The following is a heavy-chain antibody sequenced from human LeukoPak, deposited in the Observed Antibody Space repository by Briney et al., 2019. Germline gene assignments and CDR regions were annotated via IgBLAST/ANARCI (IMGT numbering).Heavy chain of an antibody. CDR2: ISAYSGNT. V-gene: IGHV1-18*04. J-gene: IGHJ4*02. CDR3: AREGRTVAGTGFDY. Sequence: ASVKVSCKASGYTFTGYYMHWVRQAPGQGLEWMGWISAYSGNTNYAQKLQGRVTMTTDTSTSTAYMELRSLRSDDTAVYYCAREGRTVAGTGFDYWGQGTLVTVSS. CDR1: GYTFTGYY. D-gene: IGHD6-19*01.